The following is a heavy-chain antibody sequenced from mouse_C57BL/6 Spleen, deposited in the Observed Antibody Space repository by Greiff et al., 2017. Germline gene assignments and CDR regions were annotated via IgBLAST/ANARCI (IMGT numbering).Heavy chain of an antibody. D-gene: IGHD2-12*01. J-gene: IGHJ4*01. V-gene: IGHV1-58*01. CDR3: ASRRDDNAMGD. CDR1: GFTFTSYG. Sequence: EVQLQQSGAELVRPGSSVKMSCKTSGFTFTSYGINWVKQRPGQGLEWIGYIFIGNGYTEYNEKFKGKATLTSDTSASTAYMQLSSLPSEDTAIYIGASRRDDNAMGDWGQGTSVTVSS. CDR2: IFIGNGYT.